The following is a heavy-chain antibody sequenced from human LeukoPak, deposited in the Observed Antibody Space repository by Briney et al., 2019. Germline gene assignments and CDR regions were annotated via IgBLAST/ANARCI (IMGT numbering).Heavy chain of an antibody. CDR1: GFTFSSYD. D-gene: IGHD2-15*01. V-gene: IGHV3-13*04. CDR2: IGTTGDT. J-gene: IGHJ6*02. CDR3: ARGPGPGYCSGGSCYPRYYYYGMDV. Sequence: AGSLRLPCAASGFTFSSYDMHWVRQATGKGLEWVSAIGTTGDTYYPGSVKGRFTISRENAKNSLYLQMNSLRAGDTAVYYCARGPGPGYCSGGSCYPRYYYYGMDVWGQGTTVTVSS.